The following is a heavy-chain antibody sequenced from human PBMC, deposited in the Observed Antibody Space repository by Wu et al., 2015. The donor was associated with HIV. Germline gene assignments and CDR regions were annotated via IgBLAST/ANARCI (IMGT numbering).Heavy chain of an antibody. Sequence: QVQLLQSGAEVKKPGASVMVSCKASGYTFTDYYIYWVRQAPGRGLEWMGWINPNRGGTKYAQKFQDRVTMTRDTAVSTAYMELSGLRSDDTAVYYCARDYYDVLTTYSHYFFDLWGQGTLVTVSS. CDR3: ARDYYDVLTTYSHYFFDL. CDR2: INPNRGGT. V-gene: IGHV1-2*02. CDR1: GYTFTDYY. D-gene: IGHD3-9*01. J-gene: IGHJ4*02.